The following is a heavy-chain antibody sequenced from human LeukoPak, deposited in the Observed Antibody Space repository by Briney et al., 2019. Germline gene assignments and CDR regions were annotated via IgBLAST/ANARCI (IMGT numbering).Heavy chain of an antibody. D-gene: IGHD1-26*01. V-gene: IGHV1-2*06. CDR2: INPNNGGT. CDR1: GYTFTVYY. CDR3: ASQNMEWELLAFDY. J-gene: IGHJ4*02. Sequence: ASVKVSCKASGYTFTVYYMHWLRQAPGQGLEWMGRINPNNGGTNYPQNFQGRVTMTRETSISTAYMELSSLISDDTAVYYCASQNMEWELLAFDYWGQGALVTVSS.